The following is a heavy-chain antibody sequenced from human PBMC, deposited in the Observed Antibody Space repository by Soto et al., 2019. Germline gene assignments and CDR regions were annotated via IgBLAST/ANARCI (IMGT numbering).Heavy chain of an antibody. J-gene: IGHJ5*01. CDR2: IDKSATT. D-gene: IGHD7-27*01. CDR3: ARGRYCLTGRCFPNWFDS. CDR1: GDSISNLDYF. Sequence: PSETLSLTCSVSGDSISNLDYFWAWIRHPPGQALEYFGYIDKSATTYYNPSFESRVAISVDTSTSQFSLNVTSVTAADTAVYFCARGRYCLTGRCFPNWFDSWDQGALVTVSS. V-gene: IGHV4-30-4*01.